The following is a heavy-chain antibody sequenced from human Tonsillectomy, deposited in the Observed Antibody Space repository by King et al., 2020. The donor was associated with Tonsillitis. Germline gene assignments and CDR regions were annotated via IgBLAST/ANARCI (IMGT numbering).Heavy chain of an antibody. J-gene: IGHJ4*02. D-gene: IGHD5-18*01. Sequence: VQLQESGPGLVKPSETLSLTCTVSGGSISSYYWSWIRQPPGKGLEWIGSIYYSGSTNYNPSLKSRVTISVDTSKKQYSLNLTSLTAADTAVYYCARWDSYGHRADHWGQGALVTVSS. CDR2: IYYSGST. CDR3: ARWDSYGHRADH. CDR1: GGSISSYY. V-gene: IGHV4-59*08.